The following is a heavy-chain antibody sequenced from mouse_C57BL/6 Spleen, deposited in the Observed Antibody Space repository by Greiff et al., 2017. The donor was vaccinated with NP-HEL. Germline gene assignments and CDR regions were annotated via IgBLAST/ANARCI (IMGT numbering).Heavy chain of an antibody. CDR1: GFSLTSYG. J-gene: IGHJ3*01. Sequence: VKLMESGPGLVQPSQSLSITCTVSGFSLTSYGVHWVRQSPGKGLEWLGVIWSGGSTDYNAAFISRLSISKDNSKSQVFFKMNSLQADDTAIYYCASSLTGSAWFAYWGQGTLVTVSA. V-gene: IGHV2-2*01. D-gene: IGHD4-1*01. CDR2: IWSGGST. CDR3: ASSLTGSAWFAY.